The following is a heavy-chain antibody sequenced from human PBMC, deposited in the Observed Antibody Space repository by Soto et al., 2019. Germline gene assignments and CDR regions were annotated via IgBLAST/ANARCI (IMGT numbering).Heavy chain of an antibody. Sequence: QVQLQQWGAGLLKPSETLSLTCAVYGGSFSGYYWSWIRQPPGKGLEWIGEINHSGSTNYNPSLKSLVTRSVDTSKNQFSLKLSSVTAADTAGYYCGIRTYYYGSGSYVNFDYWGQGTLVTVSS. CDR2: INHSGST. J-gene: IGHJ4*02. V-gene: IGHV4-34*01. CDR3: GIRTYYYGSGSYVNFDY. D-gene: IGHD3-10*01. CDR1: GGSFSGYY.